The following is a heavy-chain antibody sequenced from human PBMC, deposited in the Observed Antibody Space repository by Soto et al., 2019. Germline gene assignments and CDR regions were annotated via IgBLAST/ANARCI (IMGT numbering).Heavy chain of an antibody. CDR2: MNPNSGNT. D-gene: IGHD1-1*01. J-gene: IGHJ5*02. Sequence: GASVKVSCKASASTCMNYDMSWVRQATGQGLEWMGWMNPNSGNTGYALKFQGRVSMTRNTSIYTVYLELSSLASDDTAVYYCVRVASSGTLNWFDPWGQGTLVTVSS. CDR1: ASTCMNYD. V-gene: IGHV1-8*01. CDR3: VRVASSGTLNWFDP.